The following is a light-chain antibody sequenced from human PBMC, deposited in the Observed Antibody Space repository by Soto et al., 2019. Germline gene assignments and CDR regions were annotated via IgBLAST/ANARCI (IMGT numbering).Light chain of an antibody. CDR1: QSVSSNY. Sequence: EILLTQSPGTLSLSPGERATLSCRASQSVSSNYLVWYQQKPGQAPRLLIYGASSRATGIPDRLSSSGSGTEFTLAISSLEPEDVAVYYCQQRNKWRTFGQGTKVDIK. CDR3: QQRNKWRT. CDR2: GAS. J-gene: IGKJ1*01. V-gene: IGKV3D-20*02.